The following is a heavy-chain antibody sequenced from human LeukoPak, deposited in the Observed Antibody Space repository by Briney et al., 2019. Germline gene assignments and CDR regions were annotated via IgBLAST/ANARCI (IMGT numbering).Heavy chain of an antibody. CDR2: INHSGST. V-gene: IGHV4-34*01. CDR1: GGSFSGYY. Sequence: SETLSLTCAVYGGSFSGYYWIWIRQPPGKGLEWIGEINHSGSTNYNPSLKSRVTISVDTSKNQFSLKLSSVTAADTAVYYCARGLGPEGFATFGTQIYYFDYWGQGTLVTVSS. J-gene: IGHJ4*02. D-gene: IGHD2/OR15-2a*01. CDR3: ARGLGPEGFATFGTQIYYFDY.